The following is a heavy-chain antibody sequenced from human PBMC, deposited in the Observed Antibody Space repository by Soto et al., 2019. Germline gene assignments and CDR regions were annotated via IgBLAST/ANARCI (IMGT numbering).Heavy chain of an antibody. CDR3: ARVGNTMVRGARPLDY. Sequence: GALRLSYSASGFTFSDHDMDWVRQAPGKGLELVGRTRNKANSYTTEYAASVKGRFTISRDDSKDSLYLQMNSLKTEDTAVYYCARVGNTMVRGARPLDYWGQGTLVTVSS. J-gene: IGHJ4*02. D-gene: IGHD3-10*01. CDR1: GFTFSDHD. CDR2: TRNKANSYTT. V-gene: IGHV3-72*01.